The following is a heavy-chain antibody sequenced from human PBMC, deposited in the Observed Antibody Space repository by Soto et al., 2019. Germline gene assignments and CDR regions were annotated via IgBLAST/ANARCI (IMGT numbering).Heavy chain of an antibody. CDR3: ARTDIVVVTAIQAFDY. V-gene: IGHV1-18*01. D-gene: IGHD2-21*02. CDR1: GYTFTSYG. J-gene: IGHJ4*02. Sequence: GASVKVSCKASGYTFTSYGISWVRQAPGQGREWMGWISAYNGNTNYAQKLQGRVTMTTDTSTSTAYMELRSLRSDDTAVYYCARTDIVVVTAIQAFDYWGQGTLVTVSS. CDR2: ISAYNGNT.